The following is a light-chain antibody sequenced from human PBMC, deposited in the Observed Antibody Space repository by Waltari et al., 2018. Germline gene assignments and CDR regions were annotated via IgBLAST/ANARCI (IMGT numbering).Light chain of an antibody. V-gene: IGLV2-8*01. Sequence: SALTQPPSASGSPGQSVTISCTGPSRDVGGYNYVSWYQQHPGKAPKLMIYEVSKRPSGVPDRFSAYKSGNTASLTVSGLQAEDEADYYCNSYAGSNIYVFGGGTKLTVL. CDR2: EVS. CDR3: NSYAGSNIYV. J-gene: IGLJ2*01. CDR1: SRDVGGYNY.